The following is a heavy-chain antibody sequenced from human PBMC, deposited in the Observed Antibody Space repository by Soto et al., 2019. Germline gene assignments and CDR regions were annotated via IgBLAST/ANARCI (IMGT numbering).Heavy chain of an antibody. J-gene: IGHJ5*02. D-gene: IGHD1-7*01. CDR2: MNPSSGNT. CDR1: GYTFTSYD. Sequence: QVQLVQSGAEVKKPGASVKVSCKASGYTFTSYDINWVRQATGQGLEWMGWMNPSSGNTVYAQKFQGRVTMTRNTSISTAYMELSSLRSEDTAVYYCARERTGTTSNWFDPWGQGTLVTVSS. V-gene: IGHV1-8*01. CDR3: ARERTGTTSNWFDP.